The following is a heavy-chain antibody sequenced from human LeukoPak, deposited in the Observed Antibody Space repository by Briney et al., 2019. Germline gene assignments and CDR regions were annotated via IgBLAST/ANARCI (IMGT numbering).Heavy chain of an antibody. CDR1: GFTFSDYY. D-gene: IGHD6-13*01. CDR2: ISVSGSMI. CDR3: ARGTSSSWHNAGGY. Sequence: PGGSLRLSCAASGFTFSDYYMSWIRQAPGKGLEWVSYISVSGSMIYYADSVKGRFTISRDNAKNSLYLQMNSLRAEDTAVYYCARGTSSSWHNAGGYWGQGTLVTVSS. V-gene: IGHV3-11*01. J-gene: IGHJ4*02.